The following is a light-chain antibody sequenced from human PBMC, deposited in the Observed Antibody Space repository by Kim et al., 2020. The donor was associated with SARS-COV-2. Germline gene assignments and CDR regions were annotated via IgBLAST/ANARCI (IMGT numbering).Light chain of an antibody. V-gene: IGKV1-33*01. CDR2: DAS. J-gene: IGKJ5*01. CDR1: QDISNY. CDR3: QQFDSYPIT. Sequence: DIQMTQSPSSLSASVGDRVTITCQASQDISNYLNWYQQKPGKAPKLLIYDASTLETGVPSRFSGSGSGTDFTFTISSLQPEDIATYYCQQFDSYPITFGGGTRLEIK.